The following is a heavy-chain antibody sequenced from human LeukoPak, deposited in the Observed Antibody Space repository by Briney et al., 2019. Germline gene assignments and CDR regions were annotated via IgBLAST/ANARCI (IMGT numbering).Heavy chain of an antibody. V-gene: IGHV4-61*01. J-gene: IGHJ3*02. CDR2: IYYSGST. CDR1: GGSVSSGRYL. D-gene: IGHD4-17*01. Sequence: KPSETLSLTCTVSGGSVSSGRYLWSWIRQPPGKGLEWIGYIYYSGSTNSNPSLKSRVTISLDTSKNQFSLKLSSVTAADTAVYYCAREPHDYGAVPGIWGQGTMVTVSS. CDR3: AREPHDYGAVPGI.